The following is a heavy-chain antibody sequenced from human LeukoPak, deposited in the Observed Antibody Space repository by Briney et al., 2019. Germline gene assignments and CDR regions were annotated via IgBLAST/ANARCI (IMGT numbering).Heavy chain of an antibody. V-gene: IGHV3-23*01. CDR3: AKFYDILTGSPFDY. J-gene: IGHJ4*02. CDR1: GFTFSSYA. Sequence: PGGSLRLSCAASGFTFSSYAMSWVRQAPGKGLEWVSAIGGSGGSTYYADSVKGRFTISRDNSKNTLYLQMNSLRAEDTAVYYCAKFYDILTGSPFDYWGQGTLVTVSS. D-gene: IGHD3-9*01. CDR2: IGGSGGST.